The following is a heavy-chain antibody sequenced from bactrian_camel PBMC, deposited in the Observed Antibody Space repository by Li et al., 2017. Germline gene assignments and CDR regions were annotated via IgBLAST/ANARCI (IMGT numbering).Heavy chain of an antibody. J-gene: IGHJ4*01. CDR3: AAGSSYARSSCNGYAYNY. D-gene: IGHD3*01. Sequence: HVQLVESGGGSVQAGGSLRLSCAAPGYRYDTYCMGWFRQAPGKAREGIAVIDSDGDTAYAESMKDRFTISVDNAKNTLYLEMNSLKPEDTAMYYCAAGSSYARSSCNGYAYNYWGQGTQVTVS. CDR2: IDSDGDT. V-gene: IGHV3S26*01. CDR1: GYRYDTYC.